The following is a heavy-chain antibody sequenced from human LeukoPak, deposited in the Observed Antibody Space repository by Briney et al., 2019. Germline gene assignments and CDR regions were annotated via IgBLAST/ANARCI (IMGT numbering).Heavy chain of an antibody. CDR1: GYTFTSYG. J-gene: IGHJ4*02. V-gene: IGHV1-18*01. CDR2: ISGYNGNT. CDR3: ARDLRGDWLPY. D-gene: IGHD3/OR15-3a*01. Sequence: ASVKVSCKASGYTFTSYGISWVRQAPGQGLEWMGWISGYNGNTYYAQKLQRRVTMTTETSTSTAYMELRSLRSDDTAVYYCARDLRGDWLPYWGQGTLVIVSS.